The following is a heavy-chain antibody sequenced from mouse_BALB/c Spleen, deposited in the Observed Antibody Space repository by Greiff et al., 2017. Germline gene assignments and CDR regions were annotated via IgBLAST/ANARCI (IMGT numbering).Heavy chain of an antibody. CDR2: IDPYNGGT. V-gene: IGHV1S135*01. J-gene: IGHJ4*01. Sequence: LVESGPELVKPGASVKVSCKASGYSFTDYNMYWVKQSHGKSLEWIGYIDPYNGGTSYNQKFKGKATLTVDKSSSTAFMHLNSLTSEDSAVYYCARPNYYGSSYYAMDYWGQGTSVTVSS. CDR3: ARPNYYGSSYYAMDY. D-gene: IGHD1-1*01. CDR1: GYSFTDYN.